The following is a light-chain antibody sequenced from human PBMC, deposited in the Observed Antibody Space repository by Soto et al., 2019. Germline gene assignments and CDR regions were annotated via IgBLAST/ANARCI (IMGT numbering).Light chain of an antibody. CDR1: QDISSY. CDR3: QQLNSYSPLT. Sequence: IELTQSPSSLSASVGDRVTVTCRASQDISSYLFGFHQQSGKAPTLLIYAASSLQSAVPSRIGSSGASADFSLTTGSLQHDDFVAYCCQQLNSYSPLTFGEGTKVAIK. CDR2: AAS. J-gene: IGKJ4*01. V-gene: IGKV1-9*01.